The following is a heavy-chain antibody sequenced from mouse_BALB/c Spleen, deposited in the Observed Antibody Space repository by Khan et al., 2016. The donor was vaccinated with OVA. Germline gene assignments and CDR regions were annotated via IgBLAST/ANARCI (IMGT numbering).Heavy chain of an antibody. CDR2: INPYNDGT. Sequence: VQLQQSGPELVKPGASVKMSCKASGYTFTHYVMHWVKQKPGQGLEWIGYINPYNDGTNYNEKFKGKATLTSDKSSSTAYMELSSLTSEDSAVYYCARYASSPYYAMDYWGQGTSVTVSS. CDR1: GYTFTHYV. D-gene: IGHD1-1*01. J-gene: IGHJ4*01. V-gene: IGHV1S136*01. CDR3: ARYASSPYYAMDY.